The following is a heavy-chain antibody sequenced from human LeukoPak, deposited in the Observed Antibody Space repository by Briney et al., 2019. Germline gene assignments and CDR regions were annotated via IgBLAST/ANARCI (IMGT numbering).Heavy chain of an antibody. CDR1: GFTFSSYG. V-gene: IGHV3-33*01. CDR2: IWFDGSNK. Sequence: GGSLRLSCAASGFTFSSYGMHWVRQAPGKGLEWVAVIWFDGSNKYYADSVMGRFTISRDNSKNTLYLQMNSLRVEDTAVYYCARDRAVSYFDYWGQGTLVTVSS. J-gene: IGHJ4*02. D-gene: IGHD6-19*01. CDR3: ARDRAVSYFDY.